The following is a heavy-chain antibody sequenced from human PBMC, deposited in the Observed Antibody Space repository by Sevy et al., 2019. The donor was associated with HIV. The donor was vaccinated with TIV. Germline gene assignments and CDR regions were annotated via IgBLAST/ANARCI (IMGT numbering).Heavy chain of an antibody. D-gene: IGHD2-8*02. CDR3: AKEALVASYYYYYYGMDV. CDR1: GFTFSSYA. V-gene: IGHV3-23*01. Sequence: GGSLRLSCAASGFTFSSYAMSWVRQAPGKGLEWVSAISGSGGSTYYADSVKGRFTISRDNSKNTLYLQMNSLRAEDMAVYYCAKEALVASYYYYYYGMDVWGQGTTVTVSS. J-gene: IGHJ6*02. CDR2: ISGSGGST.